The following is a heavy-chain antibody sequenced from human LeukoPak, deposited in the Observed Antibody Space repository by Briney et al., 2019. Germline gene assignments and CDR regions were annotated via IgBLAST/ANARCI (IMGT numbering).Heavy chain of an antibody. CDR3: ARDTASVWYSTGWFEYFQH. J-gene: IGHJ1*01. D-gene: IGHD6-19*01. Sequence: ASVKVSCKASGYTFTSLYMHWVRQAPGQGLEWMGVINPSSGSTSNAQKFQGRVTMTRATSTSTVYMELSSLRSEDTAVYYCARDTASVWYSTGWFEYFQHWGQGTLVTVSS. CDR1: GYTFTSLY. V-gene: IGHV1-46*01. CDR2: INPSSGST.